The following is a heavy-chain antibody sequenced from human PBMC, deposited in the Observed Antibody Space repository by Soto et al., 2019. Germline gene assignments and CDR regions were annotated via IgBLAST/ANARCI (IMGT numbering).Heavy chain of an antibody. CDR1: GNTSTTYA. CDR2: INTGNGNT. Sequence: QVQLVQSGAEVKKPGASVKVSCKASGNTSTTYAIHWVRQVPGQGLEWMGWINTGNGNTRYSQRFLGRVSLTTDTSASTASMDLSSLTSEDTAVYYSARAISGYVTWGPGTLITVSS. J-gene: IGHJ5*02. V-gene: IGHV1-3*04. CDR3: ARAISGYVT. D-gene: IGHD5-12*01.